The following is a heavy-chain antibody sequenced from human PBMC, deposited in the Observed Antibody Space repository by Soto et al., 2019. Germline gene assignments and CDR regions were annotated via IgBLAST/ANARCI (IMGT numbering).Heavy chain of an antibody. J-gene: IGHJ6*03. V-gene: IGHV4-39*01. CDR1: GGSISSSNYY. Sequence: QLQLQESGPGLVKPSETLSLTCSVSGGSISSSNYYWGWIRQPPGKGLEWIGSVYYRGSTYYNPSLKSRVTISEDTSNNQFSLKLSSVTAADTAVYYCARHVGYHYYMDVWGKGTTVTVSS. CDR2: VYYRGST. CDR3: ARHVGYHYYMDV.